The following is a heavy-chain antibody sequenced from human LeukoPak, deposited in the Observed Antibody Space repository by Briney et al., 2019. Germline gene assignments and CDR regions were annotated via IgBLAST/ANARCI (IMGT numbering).Heavy chain of an antibody. Sequence: SETLSLTCAVYGGSFSGYYWSWIRQPPGKGLEWIGEINHSGSTNYNPSLKSRVTISVDTSKNQCSLKLSSVTAADTAVYYCATTIRPSGSYWVYWGQGTLVTVSS. CDR3: ATTIRPSGSYWVY. V-gene: IGHV4-34*01. D-gene: IGHD1-26*01. CDR2: INHSGST. J-gene: IGHJ4*02. CDR1: GGSFSGYY.